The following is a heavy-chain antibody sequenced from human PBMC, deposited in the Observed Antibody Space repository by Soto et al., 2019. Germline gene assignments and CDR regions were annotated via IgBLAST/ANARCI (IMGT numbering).Heavy chain of an antibody. D-gene: IGHD7-27*01. CDR3: ARDRPLGRFDY. CDR2: IKQDGSEK. J-gene: IGHJ4*02. Sequence: GGSLRLSCAASGFTFSSYWMSWVRQAPGKGLEWVANIKQDGSEKYYVDSVKGRFTISRDNAKNSLYLQMNSLRAEDTTVYYCARDRPLGRFDYWGQGTLVTVSS. CDR1: GFTFSSYW. V-gene: IGHV3-7*03.